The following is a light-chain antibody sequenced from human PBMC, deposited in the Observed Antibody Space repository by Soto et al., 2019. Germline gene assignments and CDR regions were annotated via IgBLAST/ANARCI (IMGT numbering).Light chain of an antibody. CDR2: DVT. V-gene: IGLV2-14*01. J-gene: IGLJ1*01. CDR1: SSDVGAYNY. CDR3: NSYTSSHTLV. Sequence: QSVLTQPASVSGSPGQSITISCTGTSSDVGAYNYVSWHQQHPGKAPKLMIYDVTNRPSGVSDRLSGSKSGNTASLTISGLQAEDEADYYCNSYTSSHTLVFGSGTKVTVL.